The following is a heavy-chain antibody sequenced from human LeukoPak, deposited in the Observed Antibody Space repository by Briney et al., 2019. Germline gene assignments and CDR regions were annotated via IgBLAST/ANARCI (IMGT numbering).Heavy chain of an antibody. Sequence: GSLRLSCTASGFTFGDYAMSWFRQAPGKGLEWVGFIRSKAYGGTTEYAASVKGRFTISRDDSKSIAYLQMNSLKTEDTAVYYCTRAQQYQWLVFTPGGFDYWGQGTLVTVSS. CDR3: TRAQQYQWLVFTPGGFDY. J-gene: IGHJ4*02. CDR1: GFTFGDYA. V-gene: IGHV3-49*03. CDR2: IRSKAYGGTT. D-gene: IGHD6-19*01.